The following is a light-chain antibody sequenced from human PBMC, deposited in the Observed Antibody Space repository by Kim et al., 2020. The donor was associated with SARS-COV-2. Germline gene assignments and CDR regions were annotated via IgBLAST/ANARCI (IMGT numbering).Light chain of an antibody. V-gene: IGKV3-15*01. J-gene: IGKJ4*01. Sequence: GSPGERATLSCRASQSLGTILAWYQQKPGQAPRLLIYDASTRATGIPARFSGSGSGTEFTLTISSLQSEDSAVYFCQQYSSWPLTFGGGTKVDIK. CDR1: QSLGTI. CDR2: DAS. CDR3: QQYSSWPLT.